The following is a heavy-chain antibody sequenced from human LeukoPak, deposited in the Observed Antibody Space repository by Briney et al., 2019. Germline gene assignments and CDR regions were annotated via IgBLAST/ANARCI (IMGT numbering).Heavy chain of an antibody. V-gene: IGHV3-48*04. Sequence: GGSLRLSCAASGFTFSSYSMNWVRQAPGKGLEWVSCISSSSSTIYYADSVKGRFTISRDNAKNSLYLQMNSLRAEDTAVYYCARDREFITGTYYYYYMDVWGKGTTVTVSS. CDR3: ARDREFITGTYYYYYMDV. CDR2: ISSSSSTI. CDR1: GFTFSSYS. J-gene: IGHJ6*03. D-gene: IGHD1-20*01.